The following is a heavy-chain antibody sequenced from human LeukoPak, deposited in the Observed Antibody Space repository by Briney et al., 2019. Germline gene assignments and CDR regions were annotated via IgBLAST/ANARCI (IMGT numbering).Heavy chain of an antibody. CDR2: IRYDGSNK. V-gene: IGHV3-30*02. Sequence: GGSLRLSCAASGFTFSSYGMHWVRQAPGKGLEWVAFIRYDGSNKYYADSVKGRFTISRDNSKNTLYLQMNSLRAEDTAVYYCAEDRAPYIQLPKYYFDYWGQGTLVTVSS. D-gene: IGHD5-18*01. CDR3: AEDRAPYIQLPKYYFDY. CDR1: GFTFSSYG. J-gene: IGHJ4*02.